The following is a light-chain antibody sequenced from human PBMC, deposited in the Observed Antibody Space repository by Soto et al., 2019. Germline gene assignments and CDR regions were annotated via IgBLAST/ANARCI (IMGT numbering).Light chain of an antibody. Sequence: QSVLTQPPSASEAPRQRVTISCSGSSSNIGNNAVNWYQQLPGKAPKLLIYYDDLLPSGVSDRFSGSTSGNTASLTISGLQAEDETDYFCSLYSSNGSLIFGPGTKVTVL. J-gene: IGLJ1*01. CDR3: SLYSSNGSLI. CDR2: YDD. CDR1: SSNIGNNA. V-gene: IGLV1-36*01.